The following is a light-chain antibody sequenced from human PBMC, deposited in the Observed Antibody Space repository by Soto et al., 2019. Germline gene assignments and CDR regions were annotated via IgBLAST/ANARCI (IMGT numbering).Light chain of an antibody. CDR1: QAIENR. Sequence: IQITQSPSSLSASIGDRVTIHCRASQAIENRLACYQQKPGKAPKGLIYKASTLESGAPSRFSGSGSGTEFTLTISSLQPDDFATYYCQQYYSYPWTFGQGTKVDIK. CDR2: KAS. CDR3: QQYYSYPWT. V-gene: IGKV1-5*03. J-gene: IGKJ1*01.